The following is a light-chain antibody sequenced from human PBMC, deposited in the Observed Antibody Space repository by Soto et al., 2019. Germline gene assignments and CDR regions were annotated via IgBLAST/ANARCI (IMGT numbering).Light chain of an antibody. CDR2: GAS. CDR3: QQYGSSPRT. V-gene: IGKV3-20*01. CDR1: HSVTSSS. J-gene: IGKJ1*01. Sequence: VLTQSPGTLSFSPGERITLSCRASHSVTSSSLAWYQQKPGQAPRLLIYGASSRATGIPDRFSGSGSGTDFTLTISRLEPEDFAVYYCQQYGSSPRTFGQGTKVDIK.